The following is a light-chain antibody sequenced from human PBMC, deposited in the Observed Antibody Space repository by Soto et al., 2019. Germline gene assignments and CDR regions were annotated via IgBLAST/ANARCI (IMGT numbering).Light chain of an antibody. V-gene: IGLV2-11*01. CDR3: SSYAGSYTYV. J-gene: IGLJ1*01. CDR2: GVN. CDR1: SSDVGGYNY. Sequence: QSALTQPRSVSGSPGQSVTISCTGTSSDVGGYNYVSWYQHHPGKVPKLMIYGVNKRPSGVPDRFSGSKSGNTASLTISWFQAEDEADYYCSSYAGSYTYVLGTGTKVTVL.